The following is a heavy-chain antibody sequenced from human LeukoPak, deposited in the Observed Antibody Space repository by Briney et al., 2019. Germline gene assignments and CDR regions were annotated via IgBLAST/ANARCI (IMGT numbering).Heavy chain of an antibody. CDR1: GGSISSGDYY. CDR3: ARARGYSYGKNWFDP. D-gene: IGHD5-18*01. J-gene: IGHJ5*02. CDR2: VYYSGST. Sequence: PSETLSLTCTVSGGSISSGDYYWSWIRQPPGKGLEWIGYVYYSGSTYYNPSLKSRVTISVDTSKNQFSLKPSSVPAADRAVYCCARARGYSYGKNWFDP. V-gene: IGHV4-30-4*01.